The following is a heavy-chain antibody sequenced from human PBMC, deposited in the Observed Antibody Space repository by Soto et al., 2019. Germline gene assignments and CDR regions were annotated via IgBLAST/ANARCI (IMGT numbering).Heavy chain of an antibody. CDR2: INEDGSER. V-gene: IGHV3-7*04. Sequence: EVQLVESEGGLVQPGGSLRLSCEGSGFTFSNFWMTWVRQAPGKGLEWVANINEDGSERYYVDSVKGRFTISTDNAKNSLYLQMNSLRAEDTAVYYCARGRSNAFDIWGQGTMVTVSS. CDR3: ARGRSNAFDI. CDR1: GFTFSNFW. J-gene: IGHJ3*02.